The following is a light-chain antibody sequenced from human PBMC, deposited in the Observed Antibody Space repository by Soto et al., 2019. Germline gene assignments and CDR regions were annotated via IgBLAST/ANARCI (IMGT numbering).Light chain of an antibody. V-gene: IGKV1-6*01. CDR1: QDIRND. J-gene: IGKJ3*01. CDR2: AAS. CDR3: LQGYNFHHT. Sequence: AIQMTQSPSSLSASVGDRVTITCRASQDIRNDLGWYQQKPGKAPNLLIYAASTLKIGVPSRFSGSGSCTDFTLTISSLQPENFATYYCLQGYNFHHTFGSGTKVDI.